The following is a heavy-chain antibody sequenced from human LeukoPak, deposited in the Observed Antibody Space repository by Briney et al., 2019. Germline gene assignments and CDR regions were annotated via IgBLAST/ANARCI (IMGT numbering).Heavy chain of an antibody. J-gene: IGHJ3*02. Sequence: PGGSLRLSCAASGFTVSSNYMSWVRQAPGKGLEWGSIIYSGGSTFYADSVKGQFTISRENSKNTLYLQMNSLRAEDTAVYYCARGGSYLSAFDIWGQGTMVTVSS. V-gene: IGHV3-53*01. CDR2: IYSGGST. CDR1: GFTVSSNY. CDR3: ARGGSYLSAFDI. D-gene: IGHD1-26*01.